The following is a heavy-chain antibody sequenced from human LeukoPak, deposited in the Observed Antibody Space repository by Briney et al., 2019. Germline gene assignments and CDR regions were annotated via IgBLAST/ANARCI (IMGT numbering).Heavy chain of an antibody. J-gene: IGHJ6*03. CDR3: ARALAAAGPYYYYYYMDV. CDR1: GGSISSYY. Sequence: SETLSLTCTVSGGSISSYYWSWIRQPPGKGLEGIGYIYYSGSTNYNPSLKSRVTISVDTSKNQFSLKLSSVTAADTAVYYCARALAAAGPYYYYYYMDVWGKGTTVTVSS. D-gene: IGHD6-13*01. CDR2: IYYSGST. V-gene: IGHV4-59*01.